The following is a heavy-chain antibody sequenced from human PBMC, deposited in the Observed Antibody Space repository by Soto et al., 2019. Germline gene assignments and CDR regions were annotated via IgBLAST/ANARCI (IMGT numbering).Heavy chain of an antibody. CDR1: GGSISSYY. Sequence: SETLSLTCTVSGGSISSYYWSWIRQPPGKGLEWIGYIYYSGSTNYNPSLKSRVTISVDTSKNQFSLKLSSVTAADTAVYYCAIRYSGYDYYFDYWGQGTLVTVSS. CDR2: IYYSGST. CDR3: AIRYSGYDYYFDY. J-gene: IGHJ4*02. D-gene: IGHD5-12*01. V-gene: IGHV4-59*01.